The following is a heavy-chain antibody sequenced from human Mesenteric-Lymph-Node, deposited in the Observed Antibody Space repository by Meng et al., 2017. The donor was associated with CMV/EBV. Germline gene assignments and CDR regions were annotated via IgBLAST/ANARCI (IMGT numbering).Heavy chain of an antibody. Sequence: GGSLRLSCAASGFTFSSYAMNWVRQAPGKGLEWVSGISGRGRTTYYADSVKGRFTISRDNSKNTLYLQMNSLRADDTAVYYCAKEDMYGDYDSWGQGTLVTVSS. V-gene: IGHV3-23*01. CDR1: GFTFSSYA. CDR2: ISGRGRTT. D-gene: IGHD2-21*02. CDR3: AKEDMYGDYDS. J-gene: IGHJ5*01.